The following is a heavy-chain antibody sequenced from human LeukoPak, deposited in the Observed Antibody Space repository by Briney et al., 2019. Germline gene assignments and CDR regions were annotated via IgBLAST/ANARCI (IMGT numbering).Heavy chain of an antibody. D-gene: IGHD6-13*01. CDR1: GFTFSSYA. CDR2: ISSSGSTI. CDR3: ARERSSSWYPLVYYYYMDV. J-gene: IGHJ6*03. Sequence: GGSLRLSCAASGFTFSSYAMSWVRQAPGKGLEWVSYISSSGSTIYYADSVKGRFTISRDNAKNSLYLQMNSLRAEDTAVYYCARERSSSWYPLVYYYYMDVWGKGTTVTISS. V-gene: IGHV3-48*03.